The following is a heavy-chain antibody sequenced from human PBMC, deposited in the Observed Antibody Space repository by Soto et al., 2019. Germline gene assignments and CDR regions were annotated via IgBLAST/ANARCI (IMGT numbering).Heavy chain of an antibody. Sequence: SETLSLTCAVYGGSFSGYYWSWIRQPPGKGLEWIGEINHSGSTNYNPSLKSRVTISVDTSKNQFSLKLSSVTAADTAMYYCARGRGYCSGGSCYFFSYWGQGTLVTVSS. CDR1: GGSFSGYY. D-gene: IGHD2-15*01. CDR2: INHSGST. J-gene: IGHJ4*02. V-gene: IGHV4-34*01. CDR3: ARGRGYCSGGSCYFFSY.